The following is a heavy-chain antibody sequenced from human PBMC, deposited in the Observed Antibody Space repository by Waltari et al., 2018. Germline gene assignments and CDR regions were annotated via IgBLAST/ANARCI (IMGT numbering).Heavy chain of an antibody. CDR1: GFSFSGYA. J-gene: IGHJ4*02. D-gene: IGHD3-22*01. Sequence: EVEVEESGGTLVQPGGSLRLSCAASGFSFSGYAMSWVRQAPGKWLGCVSSISGSGGTTFYADSVRGRFTISRDNSRDTMYLQMNTLRDEDTAVYFCAKGSRGYTAFYFDYWGQGTLVTVSS. CDR3: AKGSRGYTAFYFDY. CDR2: ISGSGGTT. V-gene: IGHV3-23*04.